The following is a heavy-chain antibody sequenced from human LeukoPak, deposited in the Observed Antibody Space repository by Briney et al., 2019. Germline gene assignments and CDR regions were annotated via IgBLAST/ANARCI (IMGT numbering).Heavy chain of an antibody. CDR3: ARSDYYDSSGYEYYYYGMDV. D-gene: IGHD3-22*01. CDR2: IYYSGST. CDR1: GGSMSSYH. J-gene: IGHJ6*02. V-gene: IGHV4-59*01. Sequence: SETLSLTCTVSGGSMSSYHWSWLRQPPGKGLEWIGYIYYSGSTNYTPSLKSRVTISVDTSKNQFSLKLSSVTAADTAVYYCARSDYYDSSGYEYYYYGMDVWGQGTTVTVSS.